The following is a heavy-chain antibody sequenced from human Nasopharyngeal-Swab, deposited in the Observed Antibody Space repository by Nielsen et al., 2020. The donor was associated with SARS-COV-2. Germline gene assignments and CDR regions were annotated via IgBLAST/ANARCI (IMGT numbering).Heavy chain of an antibody. CDR2: INTKTGNP. J-gene: IGHJ5*01. CDR3: ARDGTHCSGGTCFDN. Sequence: ASVKVSCKASGYSFTNYGVNWVRQAPGQGLEWMGWINTKTGNPTYAQGFTGRFVFSLDTSVTTAYLQISSLEAEDTAVDYCARDGTHCSGGTCFDNWGQGTLVTVSS. D-gene: IGHD2-15*01. CDR1: GYSFTNYG. V-gene: IGHV7-4-1*02.